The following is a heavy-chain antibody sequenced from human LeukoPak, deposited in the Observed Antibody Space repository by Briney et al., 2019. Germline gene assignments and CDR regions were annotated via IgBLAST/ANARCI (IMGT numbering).Heavy chain of an antibody. V-gene: IGHV3-23*01. J-gene: IGHJ4*02. D-gene: IGHD4-17*01. Sequence: GGSLRLSCAASGFTFSSFAMSWVRQAPGKGLEWVSAISGRGDTTYYADSVKGRFTISRDNSKNTLYVQMNSLRAEDTAVYYCAKNCRGLPDEPFDYWGQGTLVTISS. CDR3: AKNCRGLPDEPFDY. CDR2: ISGRGDTT. CDR1: GFTFSSFA.